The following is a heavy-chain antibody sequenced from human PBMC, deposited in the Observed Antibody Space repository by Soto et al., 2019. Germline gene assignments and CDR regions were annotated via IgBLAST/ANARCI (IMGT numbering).Heavy chain of an antibody. V-gene: IGHV3-23*01. J-gene: IGHJ4*02. CDR2: ISANGQGI. CDR3: AKDRNYPRDQFHY. Sequence: GGSLRLSCAASGFTFSTYALSWVRQAPGKGLEWVSAISANGQGIYYADSVRGRFTISRDNSKNTIFLHMGSLRAEDTAVYYCAKDRNYPRDQFHYWGQGTMVTVSS. CDR1: GFTFSTYA. D-gene: IGHD1-7*01.